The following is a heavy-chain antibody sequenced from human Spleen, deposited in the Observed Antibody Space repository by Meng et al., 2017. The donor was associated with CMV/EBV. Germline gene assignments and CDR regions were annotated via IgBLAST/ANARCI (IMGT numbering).Heavy chain of an antibody. Sequence: GESLKISCAASGFNFLIYNMNWVRQAPGKGLEWVSSISSSSSYIYYADSVKGRFTISRDNAKNSLYLQMNSLRAEDTAVYYCAREVGDCSSTSCFPSSGWYDYYYYYGMDVWGQGTTVTVSS. CDR2: ISSSSSYI. V-gene: IGHV3-21*01. CDR1: GFNFLIYN. CDR3: AREVGDCSSTSCFPSSGWYDYYYYYGMDV. D-gene: IGHD2-2*01. J-gene: IGHJ6*02.